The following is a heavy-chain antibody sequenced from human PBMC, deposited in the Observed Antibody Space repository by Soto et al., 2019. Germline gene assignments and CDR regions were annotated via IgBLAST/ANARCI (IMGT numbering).Heavy chain of an antibody. Sequence: SETLSLTCTVSGGSVSNISDYWSWVRQPPGKGLEWIGYIYYSGSADYNPSLGSRVTISLDTSKTQFSLKLSSVTTAHTAAYYCAGGVGFCYYYYNMDLWGQGTKVTVSS. V-gene: IGHV4-61*01. J-gene: IGHJ6*02. CDR1: GGSVSNISDY. CDR3: AGGVGFCYYYYNMDL. CDR2: IYYSGSA. D-gene: IGHD3-16*01.